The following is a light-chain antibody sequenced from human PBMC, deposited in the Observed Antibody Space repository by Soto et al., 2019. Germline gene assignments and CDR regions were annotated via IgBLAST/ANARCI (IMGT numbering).Light chain of an antibody. CDR3: QHYKMYSPWT. CDR2: DAS. J-gene: IGKJ1*01. V-gene: IGKV1-5*01. Sequence: DIQMTQSPSTLSASVGGRVTITCRASQSVGTWVAWYQQKPGRAPKLLIYDASSSESGVPSRFSGSGSGTEFTLTISSLQPDDFATYYCQHYKMYSPWTFGQGTKVDIK. CDR1: QSVGTW.